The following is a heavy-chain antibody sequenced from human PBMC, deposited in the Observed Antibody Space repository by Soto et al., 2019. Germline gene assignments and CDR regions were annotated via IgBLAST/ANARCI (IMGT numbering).Heavy chain of an antibody. Sequence: GGSLRLSCAASGFTFSSYAMSWVRQAPGKGLEWVSAISGSGGSTYYADSVKGRFTISRDNSKNTLYLQMNSLRAADTAVYYCAKDPEFGDWFSLCWFDPWGQGTLVTVSS. CDR3: AKDPEFGDWFSLCWFDP. CDR2: ISGSGGST. J-gene: IGHJ5*02. D-gene: IGHD2-21*02. CDR1: GFTFSSYA. V-gene: IGHV3-23*01.